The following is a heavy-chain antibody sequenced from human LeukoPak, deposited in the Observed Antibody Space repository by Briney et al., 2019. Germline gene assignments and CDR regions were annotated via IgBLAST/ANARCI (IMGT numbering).Heavy chain of an antibody. D-gene: IGHD3-3*01. Sequence: SETLSLTCAVYGGSFSGYYWSWIRQPPGKGLEWIGEINHSGSTNYNPSLKSRVTISVDTSKNQFSLKLSSVTAADTAVYYYAVRYYDFWSGPRAFDIWGQGTMVTVSS. CDR2: INHSGST. V-gene: IGHV4-34*01. J-gene: IGHJ3*02. CDR3: AVRYYDFWSGPRAFDI. CDR1: GGSFSGYY.